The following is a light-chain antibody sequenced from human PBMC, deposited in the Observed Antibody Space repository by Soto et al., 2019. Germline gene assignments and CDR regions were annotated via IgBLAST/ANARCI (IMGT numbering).Light chain of an antibody. CDR3: QQYNSYPWT. CDR1: QSISSW. Sequence: DIQMTQSPSILSASVGDRVTITCRASQSISSWLAWYQQKPGKAPKLLINKASSLESGVPSRFSGSGSGTESTLTISSLQPDDFATYYCQQYNSYPWTFGQGTRWIS. CDR2: KAS. J-gene: IGKJ1*01. V-gene: IGKV1-5*03.